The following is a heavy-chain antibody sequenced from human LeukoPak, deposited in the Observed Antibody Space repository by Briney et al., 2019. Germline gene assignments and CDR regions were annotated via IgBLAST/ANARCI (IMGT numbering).Heavy chain of an antibody. D-gene: IGHD1-7*01. CDR2: IIPIFGTA. V-gene: IGHV1-69*06. Sequence: ASVKVSCKASGGTFSSYAISWVRQAPGEGLEWMGGIIPIFGTANYAQKFQGRVTITADKSTSTAYMELSSLRSEDTAVYYCAREIEGTTDYWGQGTLVTVSS. CDR1: GGTFSSYA. CDR3: AREIEGTTDY. J-gene: IGHJ4*02.